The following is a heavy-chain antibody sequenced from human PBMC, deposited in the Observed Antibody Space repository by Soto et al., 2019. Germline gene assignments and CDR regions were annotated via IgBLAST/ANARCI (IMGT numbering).Heavy chain of an antibody. CDR1: GYTFPSYG. D-gene: IGHD2-15*01. J-gene: IGHJ4*02. Sequence: ASVKVSCKASGYTFPSYGISWVRRAPGQGLEWMGWFSGYNGNTNYAQMLQGRVTMTTDTSTSTAYMELRSLRSDDTAVYYCARDDCSGGSCYRPLDYWGQGTLVTVSS. CDR3: ARDDCSGGSCYRPLDY. V-gene: IGHV1-18*01. CDR2: FSGYNGNT.